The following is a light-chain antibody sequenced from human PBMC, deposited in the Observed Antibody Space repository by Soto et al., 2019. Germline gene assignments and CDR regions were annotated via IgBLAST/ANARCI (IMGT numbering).Light chain of an antibody. CDR2: DVI. V-gene: IGLV2-11*01. Sequence: QSVLTQPRSVSGSPGQSVTISCTGTSSDVGTYTYVSWYQQHPGKAPKLIIYDVIKRPSGVPDRFSGSKSGNTASLTISGLQAEDEADYYCSSYTSDNRDYVFATGTKVTVL. CDR1: SSDVGTYTY. CDR3: SSYTSDNRDYV. J-gene: IGLJ1*01.